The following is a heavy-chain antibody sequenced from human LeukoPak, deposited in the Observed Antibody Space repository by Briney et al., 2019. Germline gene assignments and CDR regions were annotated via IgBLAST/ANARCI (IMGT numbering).Heavy chain of an antibody. V-gene: IGHV3-74*01. J-gene: IGHJ4*02. Sequence: GGSLRLSCAASGFTFSSYWMHWVRQPLGKGLVWVSRINPDGTTTNYADSVKGRFTISRDNAKNTLYLQMNCLTVEDTALYYCVRIATVTTPDYWGQGTLVTVSS. CDR2: INPDGTTT. D-gene: IGHD4-17*01. CDR3: VRIATVTTPDY. CDR1: GFTFSSYW.